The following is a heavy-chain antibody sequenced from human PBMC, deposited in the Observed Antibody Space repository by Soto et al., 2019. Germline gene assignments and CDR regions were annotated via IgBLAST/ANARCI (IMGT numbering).Heavy chain of an antibody. CDR2: ISAYNGDT. CDR1: GYTFTSHG. V-gene: IGHV1-18*01. Sequence: QVQLVQSGGEVRKPGASVKVSCKASGYTFTSHGISWVRQAPGQGLEWMGWISAYNGDTNYAQKLQGRVTVTTDRHTSTAYMELRSLRSEDTAVYYWARMVRGSNIDYYHYMDVWGKGTTVTVSS. CDR3: ARMVRGSNIDYYHYMDV. D-gene: IGHD3-10*01. J-gene: IGHJ6*03.